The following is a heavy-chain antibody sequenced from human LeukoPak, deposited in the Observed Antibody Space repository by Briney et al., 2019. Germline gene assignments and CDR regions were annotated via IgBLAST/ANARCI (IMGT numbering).Heavy chain of an antibody. CDR3: ARDGDGDLYYYYYGMDV. CDR2: IIPIFGTA. J-gene: IGHJ6*02. CDR1: GGTFSSYA. D-gene: IGHD4-17*01. Sequence: SVKVSCKASGGTFSSYAISWVQQAPGQGLEWMGGIIPIFGTANYAQKFQGRVTITADESTSTAYMELSSLRSEDTAVYYCARDGDGDLYYYYYGMDVWGQGTTVTVSS. V-gene: IGHV1-69*01.